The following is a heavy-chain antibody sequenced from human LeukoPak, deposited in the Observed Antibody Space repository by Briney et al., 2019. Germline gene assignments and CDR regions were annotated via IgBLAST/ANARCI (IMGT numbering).Heavy chain of an antibody. CDR1: GLTFSRYW. CDR3: TTDGTIYGYCQDY. Sequence: PGGSLRLSYAASGLTFSRYWMSWVRQAPGKGLEWVGRIKSKTDGGTTDYAAPVKGRFTISRDDSKNTLYLQMNSLKTEDTAVYYCTTDGTIYGYCQDYWGQGTLVTVSS. V-gene: IGHV3-15*01. D-gene: IGHD5-18*01. J-gene: IGHJ4*02. CDR2: IKSKTDGGTT.